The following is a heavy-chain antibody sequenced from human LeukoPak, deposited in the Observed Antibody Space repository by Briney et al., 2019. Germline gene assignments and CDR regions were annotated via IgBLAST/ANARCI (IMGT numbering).Heavy chain of an antibody. Sequence: PGGSLRLSCAASGFTFSDYAMHWVRQAPGKGLEYVSTISSNGGSTYYADSVKGRFTISRDNSKNTLYLQMGSLRAEDVAVYYCARGVVVSATPDYWGQRTLVTVSS. D-gene: IGHD2-15*01. J-gene: IGHJ4*02. CDR3: ARGVVVSATPDY. V-gene: IGHV3-64*02. CDR2: ISSNGGST. CDR1: GFTFSDYA.